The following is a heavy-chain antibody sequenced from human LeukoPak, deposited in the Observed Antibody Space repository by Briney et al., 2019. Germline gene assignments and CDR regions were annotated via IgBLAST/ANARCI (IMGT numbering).Heavy chain of an antibody. Sequence: LQTLSLTCTVSGVSITNDNYYWSWIRQHPGKGLEWIGYIYYSGSAYYNPSLKSRVTISVDTSKSQFSLDLSSVTAADTAVYYCARLYDSGKNYFDYWGQGTLVTVSS. CDR3: ARLYDSGKNYFDY. D-gene: IGHD3-10*01. J-gene: IGHJ4*02. CDR2: IYYSGSA. V-gene: IGHV4-31*03. CDR1: GVSITNDNYY.